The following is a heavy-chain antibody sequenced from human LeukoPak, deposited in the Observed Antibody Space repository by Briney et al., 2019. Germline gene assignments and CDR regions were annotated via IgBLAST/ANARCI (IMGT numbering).Heavy chain of an antibody. V-gene: IGHV1-8*01. CDR1: GYTFTSYD. D-gene: IGHD3-9*01. J-gene: IGHJ4*02. CDR2: MNPNSGST. Sequence: ASVKVSCKASGYTFTSYDINWVRQATGQGLEWMGWMNPNSGSTGYAQKFQGRVTMTRNTSISTAYMELSSLRSEDTAVYYCATWGYYDILTGYYITDDYWGQGTLVTVSS. CDR3: ATWGYYDILTGYYITDDY.